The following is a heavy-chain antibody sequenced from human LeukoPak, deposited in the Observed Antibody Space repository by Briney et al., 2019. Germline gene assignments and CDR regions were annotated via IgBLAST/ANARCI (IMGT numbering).Heavy chain of an antibody. CDR2: ISGSGGST. D-gene: IGHD6-6*01. Sequence: GGSLKLSCAASGFTFSSYAMSWVRQAPGKGLEWVSAISGSGGSTYYADSVKGRCTISRDNSKNTLYLQMNSLRAEDTAVYYCAKDLTYSSSSPTYYFDYWGQGPLVTVSS. V-gene: IGHV3-23*01. CDR3: AKDLTYSSSSPTYYFDY. CDR1: GFTFSSYA. J-gene: IGHJ4*02.